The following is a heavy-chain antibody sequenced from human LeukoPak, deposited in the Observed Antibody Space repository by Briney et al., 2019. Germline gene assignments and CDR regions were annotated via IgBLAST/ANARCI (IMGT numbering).Heavy chain of an antibody. Sequence: ASVKVSCKASGYTFTGYYIHWVRQAPGQGLEWVGWINPNSGGTNYAQKFQGRVIMTRDTSISTAYMELSRLRSDDTAVYYCARVVRGVTYIDYWGQGTLVTVSS. CDR3: ARVVRGVTYIDY. V-gene: IGHV1-2*02. D-gene: IGHD3-10*01. CDR2: INPNSGGT. CDR1: GYTFTGYY. J-gene: IGHJ4*02.